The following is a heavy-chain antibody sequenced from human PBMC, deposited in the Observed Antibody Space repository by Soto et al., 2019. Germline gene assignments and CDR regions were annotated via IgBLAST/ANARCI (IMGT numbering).Heavy chain of an antibody. J-gene: IGHJ4*02. Sequence: ASVKVSCKASGGTFSSYAISWVRQAPGQGLEWMGGIIPIFGTANYAQKFQGRVTITADESTSTAYMELSSLRSEDTAVYYCASRFTDSGSYQRPFDYWGQGTLVTVSS. D-gene: IGHD3-10*01. CDR2: IIPIFGTA. CDR1: GGTFSSYA. CDR3: ASRFTDSGSYQRPFDY. V-gene: IGHV1-69*13.